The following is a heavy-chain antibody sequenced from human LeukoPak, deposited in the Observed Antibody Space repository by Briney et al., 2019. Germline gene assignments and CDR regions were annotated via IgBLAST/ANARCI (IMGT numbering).Heavy chain of an antibody. Sequence: SETLSLTCIVSGGSISGYHWNWIRQPPGKGLEWIGCIYYSGTTNYNPSLRSRVTISVDTSKNQLSLKLSSVTAADTAVYYCAREGGYCDTSNCYSWFDPWGQGTLVTVSS. V-gene: IGHV4-59*01. CDR1: GGSISGYH. CDR3: AREGGYCDTSNCYSWFDP. D-gene: IGHD2-21*02. J-gene: IGHJ5*02. CDR2: IYYSGTT.